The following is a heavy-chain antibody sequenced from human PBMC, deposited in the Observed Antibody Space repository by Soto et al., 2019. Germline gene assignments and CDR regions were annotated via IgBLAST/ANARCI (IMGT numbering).Heavy chain of an antibody. Sequence: ASVKVSCKASGYTFTGYYMHWVRQAPGQGLEWMGWINPNSGGTNYAQKFQGRVTMTRDTSISTAYMELSRLRSDDTAVYYCARDGNYDYYYYGMDVWGQGTTVTVS. D-gene: IGHD1-7*01. J-gene: IGHJ6*02. CDR2: INPNSGGT. CDR3: ARDGNYDYYYYGMDV. V-gene: IGHV1-2*02. CDR1: GYTFTGYY.